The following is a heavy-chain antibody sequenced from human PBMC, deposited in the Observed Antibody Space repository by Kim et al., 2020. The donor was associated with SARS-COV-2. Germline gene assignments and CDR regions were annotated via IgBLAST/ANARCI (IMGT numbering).Heavy chain of an antibody. Sequence: GGSLRLSCAASGFTFSTYAMSWVRQAPGKGLEWVSAISGSGGSTYYADSVKGRFTISRDNPRNTLYLRINDLRAEDTALYYCAKDLSMTVTTPFDFWGQG. J-gene: IGHJ4*02. CDR3: AKDLSMTVTTPFDF. CDR2: ISGSGGST. CDR1: GFTFSTYA. V-gene: IGHV3-23*01. D-gene: IGHD4-17*01.